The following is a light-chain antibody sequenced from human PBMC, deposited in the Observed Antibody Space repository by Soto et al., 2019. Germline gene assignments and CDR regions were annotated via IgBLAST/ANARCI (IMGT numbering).Light chain of an antibody. CDR3: QQYGSPVT. CDR2: GAP. Sequence: EIVLTQSPDTVSLSPGERATLSCRASQSVGNSWLAWYQQKPGQAPRLLNYGAPRRAAGTSNWFSGGASATDFTLTINRQQPEYVAVYYCQQYGSPVTFGGGTKVEIK. CDR1: QSVGNSW. J-gene: IGKJ4*02. V-gene: IGKV3-20*01.